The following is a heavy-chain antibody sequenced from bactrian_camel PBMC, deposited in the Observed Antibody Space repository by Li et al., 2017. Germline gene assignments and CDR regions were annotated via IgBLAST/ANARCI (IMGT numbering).Heavy chain of an antibody. Sequence: HVQLVESGGGLVQPGGPLRLSCVASPSTYNNHCMGWFRQVQGTRREAVARIDGSGQFTFYHDSVKGRFTISRDNAKNTVYLQMNSLKSEDTALYYCATPGGGYAVTYEYNYWGQGTQVTVS. CDR3: ATPGGGYAVTYEYNY. V-gene: IGHV3-2*01. CDR1: PSTYNNHC. J-gene: IGHJ4*01. D-gene: IGHD7*01. CDR2: IDGSGQFT.